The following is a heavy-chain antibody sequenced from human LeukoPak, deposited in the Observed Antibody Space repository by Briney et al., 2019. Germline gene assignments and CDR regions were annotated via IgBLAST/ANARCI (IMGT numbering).Heavy chain of an antibody. J-gene: IGHJ5*02. CDR1: GGSISS. CDR2: IYFSGST. Sequence: PSETLSLTCSVSGGSISSFYWSWFYWSWIRQPPGKGLEWIGYIYFSGSTNYSPSLKSRITISVDRSKNQFSLKMSSVTAADTAVYYCARGGGSGWYLGRWFDPWGQGTLVTVSS. CDR3: ARGGGSGWYLGRWFDP. D-gene: IGHD6-19*01. V-gene: IGHV4-61*05.